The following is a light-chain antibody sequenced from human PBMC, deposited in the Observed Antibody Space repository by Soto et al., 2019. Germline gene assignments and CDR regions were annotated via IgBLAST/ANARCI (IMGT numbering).Light chain of an antibody. CDR3: QQYHNTPIT. CDR1: QSIRGY. V-gene: IGKV4-1*01. Sequence: DIQMTQDTSCVPASVGKRATVTCRASQSIRGYLNWYQQKPGQPPKLLIYWASTRESGVPDRFSGSGSGTDFTLTINSLEPEDFAVYYCQQYHNTPITFGQGTRLEIK. J-gene: IGKJ5*01. CDR2: WAS.